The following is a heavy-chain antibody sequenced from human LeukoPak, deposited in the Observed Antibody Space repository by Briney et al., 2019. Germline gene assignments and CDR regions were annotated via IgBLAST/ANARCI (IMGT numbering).Heavy chain of an antibody. J-gene: IGHJ4*02. Sequence: SETLSLTCTVSGVSITSRSYYWAWIRQSPGERLEWIGTINYSGNTYYNPSLKSRVTISADTSTNHLSLHLSSVTAAVTALYFCARHDKWELPYYFDSWGRGTLVTVSS. CDR2: INYSGNT. CDR1: GVSITSRSYY. D-gene: IGHD1-26*01. V-gene: IGHV4-39*01. CDR3: ARHDKWELPYYFDS.